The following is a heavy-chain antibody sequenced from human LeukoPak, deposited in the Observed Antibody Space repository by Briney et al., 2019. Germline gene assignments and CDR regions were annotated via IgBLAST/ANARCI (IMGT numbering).Heavy chain of an antibody. CDR1: GFIFSSYA. J-gene: IGHJ3*01. V-gene: IGHV3-21*01. CDR3: ARGLGSGDYVANAFDF. CDR2: ISGSGSNI. D-gene: IGHD4-17*01. Sequence: GGPLRLFCAASGFIFSSYAMIWVRQAAGKGLEWVSSISGSGSNIHYADSMKGRFTISRDNAKKSVYLHMSRLRAEDTAVYYCARGLGSGDYVANAFDFWGRGTTVSVS.